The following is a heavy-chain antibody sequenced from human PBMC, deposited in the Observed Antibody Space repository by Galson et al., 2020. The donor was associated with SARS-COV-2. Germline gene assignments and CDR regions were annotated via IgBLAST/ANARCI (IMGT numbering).Heavy chain of an antibody. CDR2: IIPILGIA. J-gene: IGHJ4*02. D-gene: IGHD1-26*01. CDR3: ARAQNSGSYQGDY. CDR1: GGTFSSYT. Sequence: KISCKASGGTFSSYTISWVRQAPGQGLEWMGRIIPILGIANYAQKFQGRVTITADKSTSTAYMELSSLRSEDTAVYYCARAQNSGSYQGDYWGQGTLVTVSS. V-gene: IGHV1-69*02.